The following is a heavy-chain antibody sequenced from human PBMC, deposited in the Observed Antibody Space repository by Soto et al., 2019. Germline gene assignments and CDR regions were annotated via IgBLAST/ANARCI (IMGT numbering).Heavy chain of an antibody. J-gene: IGHJ5*02. CDR3: AKESFGVVINNWFDP. CDR1: GLTFSSYG. Sequence: GGSLRLSCAASGLTFSSYGMHWVRQAPGKGLEWVAVISYDGSNKYYADSVKGRFTISRDNSKNTLYLQMNSLRAEDTAVYYCAKESFGVVINNWFDPWGQGTLVTVSS. CDR2: ISYDGSNK. V-gene: IGHV3-30*18. D-gene: IGHD3-3*01.